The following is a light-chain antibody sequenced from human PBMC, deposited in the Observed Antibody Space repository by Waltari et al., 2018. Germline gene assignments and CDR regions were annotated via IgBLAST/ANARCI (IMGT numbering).Light chain of an antibody. V-gene: IGLV3-1*01. Sequence: SYELTQPPSVSVSPGQTASITCSGDKLGDKYACWYPQKPGQSPVLVTYQDSKRPSGIPERFPGSNSGNTATLTISGTQAMDEADYYCQAWDSSTVVFGGGTKLTVL. CDR2: QDS. CDR3: QAWDSSTVV. J-gene: IGLJ2*01. CDR1: KLGDKY.